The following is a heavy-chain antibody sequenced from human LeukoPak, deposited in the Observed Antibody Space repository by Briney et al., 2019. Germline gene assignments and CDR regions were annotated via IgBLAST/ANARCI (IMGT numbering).Heavy chain of an antibody. J-gene: IGHJ4*02. V-gene: IGHV4-34*01. CDR3: ARGSNVDPGIAAAGGGYFDY. CDR2: INHSGST. D-gene: IGHD6-13*01. Sequence: PSETLPLTCAVYGGSFSGYYCSWIRQPPGKGLEWIGEINHSGSTNYNPSLKSRVTISVDTSKNQFSLKLSSVTAADTAVYYCARGSNVDPGIAAAGGGYFDYWGQGTLVTVSS. CDR1: GGSFSGYY.